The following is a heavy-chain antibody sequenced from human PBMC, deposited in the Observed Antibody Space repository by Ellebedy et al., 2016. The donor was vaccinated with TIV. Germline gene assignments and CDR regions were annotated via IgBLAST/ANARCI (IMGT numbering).Heavy chain of an antibody. J-gene: IGHJ4*02. V-gene: IGHV3-30*18. CDR1: GITFSSYG. D-gene: IGHD3-16*01. Sequence: PGGSLRLSCAASGITFSSYGTHWVRQAPGKGLEWVAAISYDGSIKFYADSVKGRFTISRDNSRSTLYLQMNSLRAEDTAVYYCAKDLTFGGGSPQDWDYWGQGTLVTFSS. CDR2: ISYDGSIK. CDR3: AKDLTFGGGSPQDWDY.